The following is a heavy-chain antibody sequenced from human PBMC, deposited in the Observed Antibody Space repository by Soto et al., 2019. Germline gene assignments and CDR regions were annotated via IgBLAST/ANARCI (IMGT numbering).Heavy chain of an antibody. CDR1: GFTFSSYW. CDR2: IKQDGSEK. V-gene: IGHV3-7*01. J-gene: IGHJ6*02. D-gene: IGHD3-3*01. Sequence: GGSLRLSCAASGFTFSSYWMSWVRQAPGKGLEWVANIKQDGSEKYYVDSVKGRFTISRDNAKNSLYLQMNSLRAEDTAVYYCARDYDFWSGYYMAPYYYYGMDVWGQGTTVTVSS. CDR3: ARDYDFWSGYYMAPYYYYGMDV.